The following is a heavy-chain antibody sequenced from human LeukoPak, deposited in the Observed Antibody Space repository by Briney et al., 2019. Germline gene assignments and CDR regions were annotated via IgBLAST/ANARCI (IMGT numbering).Heavy chain of an antibody. J-gene: IGHJ4*02. Sequence: QPGGSLRLSCAASGFTFSSYNMNWVRQAPGKGLEWVSDISSSGSTIYFADSVKGRFTISRDNAKNSLYLQMNSLRDEDTAVYYCARLEYCYVSGNYYKLFDYWGQGTLVTVCS. V-gene: IGHV3-48*02. CDR3: ARLEYCYVSGNYYKLFDY. CDR2: ISSSGSTI. D-gene: IGHD3-10*01. CDR1: GFTFSSYN.